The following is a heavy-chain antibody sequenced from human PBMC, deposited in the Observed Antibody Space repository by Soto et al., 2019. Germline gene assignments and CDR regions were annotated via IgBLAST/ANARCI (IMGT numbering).Heavy chain of an antibody. J-gene: IGHJ4*02. CDR3: AGKPNALYYFDY. CDR2: IHNSGVT. D-gene: IGHD2-8*01. CDR1: GGSISSHDYY. Sequence: QVQLQESGPGLVNPSQTLSLTCAASGGSISSHDYYWSWIRQHPAKGLEWIGYIHNSGVTYYNPSLRSRVXXXVXPSKNQVSLKLTSVTAADTAVYYCAGKPNALYYFDYWGQGTLVTVSS. V-gene: IGHV4-31*11.